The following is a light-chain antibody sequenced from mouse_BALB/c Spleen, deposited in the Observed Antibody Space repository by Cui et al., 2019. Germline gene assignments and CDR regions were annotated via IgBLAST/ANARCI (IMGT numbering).Light chain of an antibody. CDR2: LAS. CDR3: LQHWNYPLT. CDR1: QNVRTA. V-gene: IGKV6-14*01. Sequence: DIVMTQSQKFMSTSEGDRVSITCKASQNVRTAVAWYQQKPGQSPKALIYLASNRHTGVPDRFTGSGSGTDFTLTISNVQSEDLADYFCLQHWNYPLTFGSGTKLEIK. J-gene: IGKJ4*01.